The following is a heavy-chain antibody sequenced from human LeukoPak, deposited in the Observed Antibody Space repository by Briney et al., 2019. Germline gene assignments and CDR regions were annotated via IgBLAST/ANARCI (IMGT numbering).Heavy chain of an antibody. D-gene: IGHD2-21*02. J-gene: IGHJ4*02. CDR3: ARSQATAMVSDS. V-gene: IGHV3-53*01. CDR1: GFIVSSNY. Sequence: GGSLRLSCAASGFIVSSNYMSWVRQAPGKGLEWVSVIYSGGSTYYADSVKGRFTISRDNSKNTVYLQMNSLRAEDTAMYYCARSQATAMVSDSWGQGTLVTVSS. CDR2: IYSGGST.